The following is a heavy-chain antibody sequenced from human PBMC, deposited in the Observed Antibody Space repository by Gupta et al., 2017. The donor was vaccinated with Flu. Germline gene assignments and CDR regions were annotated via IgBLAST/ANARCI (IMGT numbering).Heavy chain of an antibody. J-gene: IGHJ1*01. CDR1: GGSISSYY. CDR2: IYYSGST. V-gene: IGHV4-59*01. Sequence: QVQLQESGPGLVTPSETLSLTCTVSGGSISSYYWSWIRQPPGKGLEWIGYIYYSGSTNYNPSLKSRVTISVDTSKNQFSLKLSSVTAADTAVYYCARVGSSRGEYFQHWGQGTLVTVSS. CDR3: ARVGSSRGEYFQH. D-gene: IGHD6-13*01.